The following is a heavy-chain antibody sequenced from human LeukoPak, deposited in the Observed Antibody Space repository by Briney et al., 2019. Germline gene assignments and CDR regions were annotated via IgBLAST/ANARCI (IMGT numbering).Heavy chain of an antibody. D-gene: IGHD6-19*01. Sequence: ASVKVSCKASGYTFTGYYMHWVRQAPGQGFEWMGWINPNSGGTNYAQKFQGRVTMTRDTSISTAYMELSRLRSDDTAVYYCAREGNFGYSSGWDPQDYYYYGMDVWGQGTTVTVSS. CDR3: AREGNFGYSSGWDPQDYYYYGMDV. J-gene: IGHJ6*02. V-gene: IGHV1-2*02. CDR1: GYTFTGYY. CDR2: INPNSGGT.